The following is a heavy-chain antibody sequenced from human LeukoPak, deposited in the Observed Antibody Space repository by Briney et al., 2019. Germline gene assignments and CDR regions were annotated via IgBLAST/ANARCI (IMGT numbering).Heavy chain of an antibody. CDR1: GFTFSSYV. V-gene: IGHV3-23*01. CDR2: ISGSGVST. CDR3: AKDPANQLLYPAHFSH. J-gene: IGHJ1*01. D-gene: IGHD2-2*01. Sequence: GGSLRLSCAASGFTFSSYVMNWVRQAPGKGLEWVSAISGSGVSTSYADSVKGRFTISRDNSKNTLYPHMNSLRAEDTAIYFCAKDPANQLLYPAHFSHWGQGTLVTVSS.